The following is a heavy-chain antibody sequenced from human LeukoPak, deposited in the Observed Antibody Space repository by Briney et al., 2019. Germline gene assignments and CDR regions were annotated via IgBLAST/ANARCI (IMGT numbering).Heavy chain of an antibody. CDR2: INTDGTVT. CDR1: GFTFSKYW. V-gene: IGHV3-74*01. Sequence: TGGSLRLSCAAPGFTFSKYWMLWVRQAPGKGLESVSRINTDGTVTTYADSVKGRSTVSRDNADNTMFLQMNSVRDEDTAVYYCATKQWLAPPPDSWGQGTPVTVSS. J-gene: IGHJ4*02. D-gene: IGHD6-19*01. CDR3: ATKQWLAPPPDS.